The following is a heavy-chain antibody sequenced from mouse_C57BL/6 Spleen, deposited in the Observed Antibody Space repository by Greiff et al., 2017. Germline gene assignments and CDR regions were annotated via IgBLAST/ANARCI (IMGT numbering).Heavy chain of an antibody. J-gene: IGHJ2*01. CDR2: INPSSGYT. CDR3: AKEPYDY. CDR1: GYTFTSYW. V-gene: IGHV1-7*01. Sequence: QVQLMESGAELAKPGASVKLSCKASGYTFTSYWMHWVKQRPGQGLEWIGYINPSSGYTKYNQKFKDKATMTADKSSSTAYMQLSSLTYEDSAVYCCAKEPYDYWGQGTTLTVSA.